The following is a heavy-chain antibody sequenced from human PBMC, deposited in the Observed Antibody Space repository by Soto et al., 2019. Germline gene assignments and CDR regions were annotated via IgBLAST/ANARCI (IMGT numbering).Heavy chain of an antibody. D-gene: IGHD3-10*01. CDR3: ARDIGSYAYGEGY. J-gene: IGHJ4*02. Sequence: SETLSLTCSVSGGSINSYWWSWIRQPAGKGLEWIGRVYSSGTTDYNPSLNSRATLSVETSKNQFSLRLSSVTAADTAVYYCARDIGSYAYGEGYWGQGIQVTVSS. V-gene: IGHV4-4*07. CDR2: VYSSGTT. CDR1: GGSINSYW.